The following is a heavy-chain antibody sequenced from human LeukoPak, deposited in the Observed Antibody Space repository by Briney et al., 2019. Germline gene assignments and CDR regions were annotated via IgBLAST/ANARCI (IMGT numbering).Heavy chain of an antibody. CDR1: GGSFSGYY. D-gene: IGHD2-2*01. Sequence: SETLSLTCAVYGGSFSGYYWSWIRQPPGKGLEWIGEINHSGSTNHNPSLKSRVTISVDTSKNQFSLKLSSVTAADTAVYYCARVVVVVPAANYYYYYGMDVWGQGTTVTVSS. V-gene: IGHV4-34*01. CDR3: ARVVVVVPAANYYYYYGMDV. CDR2: INHSGST. J-gene: IGHJ6*02.